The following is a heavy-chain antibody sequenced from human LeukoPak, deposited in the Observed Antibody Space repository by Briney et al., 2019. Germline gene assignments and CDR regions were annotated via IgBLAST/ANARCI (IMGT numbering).Heavy chain of an antibody. Sequence: GGSLRLSCVASGFTFSHYEMHWVRQAPGKGLEWVSYIGSTGSPIYYADSVKGRFTISRDNAKNSLYLQMYSLRVEDTAVYYCARDPPYSDNFGYYFDYWGQGNLVAVSS. V-gene: IGHV3-48*03. CDR3: ARDPPYSDNFGYYFDY. J-gene: IGHJ4*02. CDR1: GFTFSHYE. D-gene: IGHD1-26*01. CDR2: IGSTGSPI.